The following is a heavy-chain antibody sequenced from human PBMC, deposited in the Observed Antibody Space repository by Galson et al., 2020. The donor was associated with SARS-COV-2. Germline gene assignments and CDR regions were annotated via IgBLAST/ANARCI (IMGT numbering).Heavy chain of an antibody. CDR3: ARDQGGGSYRLGFDY. J-gene: IGHJ4*02. CDR1: GYTFTDYY. V-gene: IGHV1-2*02. CDR2: INPNSGGT. Sequence: ASVKVSCKASGYTFTDYYMHWVRQAPGQGLEWMGWINPNSGGTNYAQKFQGRVTMTRDMSTSTAYMELSRLRSDGTAVYYCARDQGGGSYRLGFDYWGQGTLVTVSS. D-gene: IGHD1-26*01.